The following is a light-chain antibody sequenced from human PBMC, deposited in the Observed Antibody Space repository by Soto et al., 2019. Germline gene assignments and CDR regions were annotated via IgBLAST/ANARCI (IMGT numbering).Light chain of an antibody. CDR2: AAS. V-gene: IGKV3-20*01. Sequence: EIVLTQSPGTLSLSPGERATLSCRASQSVSSDYIAWYRQKAGQAPRLLIYAASTRATDIPDRFSGSGSGTDFTPTISRLEPEDFAVYYCQQYGSSGTFGQGTKVDIK. J-gene: IGKJ1*01. CDR3: QQYGSSGT. CDR1: QSVSSDY.